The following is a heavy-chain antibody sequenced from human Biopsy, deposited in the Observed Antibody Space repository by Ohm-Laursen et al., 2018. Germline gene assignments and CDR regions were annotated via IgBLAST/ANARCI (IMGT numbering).Heavy chain of an antibody. V-gene: IGHV4-59*08. J-gene: IGHJ6*02. CDR2: VYSSGST. CDR3: ARGIAVVRSLDV. Sequence: TLSLTCIVSSGSISGYYWTWIRQAPGKGLEFIGYVYSSGSTNYNPSLKSRATISLDTSRNQVSLRLSSVTAADTAVYYCARGIAVVRSLDVWGQGTTVAVSS. D-gene: IGHD5-18*01. CDR1: SGSISGYY.